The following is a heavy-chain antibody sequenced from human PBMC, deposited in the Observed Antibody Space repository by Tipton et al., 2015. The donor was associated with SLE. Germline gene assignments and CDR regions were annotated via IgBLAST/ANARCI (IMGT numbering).Heavy chain of an antibody. D-gene: IGHD6-13*01. V-gene: IGHV3-74*01. CDR1: GFTFSSHW. Sequence: SLRLSCAASGFTFSSHWMYWVRQAPGKGLVWVSRISRDGSNTYYADSLKGRFTISRDNAGNSLYLQMNSLRAEDTAVYYCARGAYSSGWFDAFDIWGQGTVVTVSS. J-gene: IGHJ3*02. CDR3: ARGAYSSGWFDAFDI. CDR2: ISRDGSNT.